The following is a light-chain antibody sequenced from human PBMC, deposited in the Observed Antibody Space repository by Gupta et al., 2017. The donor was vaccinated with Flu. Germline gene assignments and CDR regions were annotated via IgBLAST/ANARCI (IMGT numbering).Light chain of an antibody. CDR2: DAS. J-gene: IGKJ2*01. CDR1: QSVGTY. CDR3: QKHSNWPPHT. Sequence: IVLTQSPATLSLSPGERATLSCRASQSVGTYLAWYKQKPGQTPRLLIYDASNRDTGIPARFSGSGYGKDLTLTISSREQEDFAGYYCQKHSNWPPHTFGEGTRLEI. V-gene: IGKV3-11*01.